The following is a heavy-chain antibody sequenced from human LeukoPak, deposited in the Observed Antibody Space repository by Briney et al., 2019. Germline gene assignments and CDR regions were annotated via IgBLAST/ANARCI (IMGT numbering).Heavy chain of an antibody. Sequence: GGSLRLSCAASGFTVSSNYMSWVRQAPGKGLEWVSSITGSSTYIHYADSVKGRFTISRDNAKNSLYLQMNSLRAEDTAVYYCARGFADFFWGSYPSSYWGQGILVTVSS. CDR1: GFTVSSNY. CDR2: ITGSSTYI. CDR3: ARGFADFFWGSYPSSY. J-gene: IGHJ4*02. V-gene: IGHV3-21*01. D-gene: IGHD3-16*02.